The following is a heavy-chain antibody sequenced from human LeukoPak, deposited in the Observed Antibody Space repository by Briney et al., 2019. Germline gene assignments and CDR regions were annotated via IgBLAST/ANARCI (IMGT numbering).Heavy chain of an antibody. J-gene: IGHJ4*02. V-gene: IGHV4-34*01. D-gene: IGHD3-22*01. Sequence: SETLSLTCAVYGGSFSGYYWSWIRQPPGKGLEWIGEINHSGSTNYNPSLKSRVTISVDTSKNQFSLKLSSVTAADTAVYYCARGEGYDTMIVVVTTLLFDYWGQGTLVTVSS. CDR1: GGSFSGYY. CDR3: ARGEGYDTMIVVVTTLLFDY. CDR2: INHSGST.